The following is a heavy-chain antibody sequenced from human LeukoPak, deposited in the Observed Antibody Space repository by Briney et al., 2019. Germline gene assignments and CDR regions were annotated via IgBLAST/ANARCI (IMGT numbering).Heavy chain of an antibody. J-gene: IGHJ3*02. CDR1: GFTFSSYF. CDR2: IASDGSHT. D-gene: IGHD2-21*01. CDR3: ARERQDTILHSGAFDI. Sequence: GGSLRLSCAASGFTFSSYFMHWVRQAPGKGLEWVADIASDGSHTLYVESVKGRFTISRDNSKNTLYLQMNSLRAEDTAVYFCARERQDTILHSGAFDIWGQGTMVTVSS. V-gene: IGHV3-30-3*01.